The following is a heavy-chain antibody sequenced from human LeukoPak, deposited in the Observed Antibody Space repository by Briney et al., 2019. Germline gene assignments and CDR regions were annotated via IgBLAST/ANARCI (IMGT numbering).Heavy chain of an antibody. CDR1: GFTFSTYW. CDR3: ARDSAGNDY. CDR2: IKQDGSEK. J-gene: IGHJ4*02. V-gene: IGHV3-7*01. D-gene: IGHD6-13*01. Sequence: QPGGSLRLSCEASGFTFSTYWMSWVRQAPGKGLEWVANIKQDGSEKYYVDSVKGRFTISRDNVKNSLYLQMNSLRAEDTAMYYCARDSAGNDYWGQGTLVTVSS.